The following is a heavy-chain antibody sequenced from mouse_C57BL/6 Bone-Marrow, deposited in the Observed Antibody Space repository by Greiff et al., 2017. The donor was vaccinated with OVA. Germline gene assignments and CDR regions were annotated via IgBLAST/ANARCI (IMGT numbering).Heavy chain of an antibody. CDR3: ARSLYYYGSSWGFAY. V-gene: IGHV1-26*01. CDR2: INPNNGGT. CDR1: GYTFTDYY. J-gene: IGHJ3*01. Sequence: VQLQQSGPELVKPGASVKISCKASGYTFTDYYMNWVKQSHGKSLEWIGDINPNNGGTSYNQKFKGKATLTVDKSSSTAYMELRSLTSEDSAVYYCARSLYYYGSSWGFAYWGQGTLVTVSA. D-gene: IGHD1-1*01.